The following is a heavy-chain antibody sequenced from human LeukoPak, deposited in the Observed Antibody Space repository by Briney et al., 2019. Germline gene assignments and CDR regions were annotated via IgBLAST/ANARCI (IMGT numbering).Heavy chain of an antibody. Sequence: ASVKVSCKAAGYTFTSYYMHWVRQAPGQGLEWMGIINPSGGSTSYAQKFQGRVTMTRDTSTSTVYMELSSLRSEDTAVYYCARDANKNEYFQHWGQGTLVTVSS. CDR1: GYTFTSYY. V-gene: IGHV1-46*01. J-gene: IGHJ1*01. CDR2: INPSGGST. D-gene: IGHD1/OR15-1a*01. CDR3: ARDANKNEYFQH.